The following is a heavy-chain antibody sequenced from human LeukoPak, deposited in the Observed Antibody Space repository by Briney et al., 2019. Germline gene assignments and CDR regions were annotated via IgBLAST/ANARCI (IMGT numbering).Heavy chain of an antibody. V-gene: IGHV3-48*04. J-gene: IGHJ5*02. CDR2: ISSSSSAI. CDR3: ARGVYYYDSSGYPQPNWFDP. D-gene: IGHD3-22*01. Sequence: GGSLRLSCAASGFTFSSYSMNWVRQAPGKGLEWVSYISSSSSAIYYADSVKGRFTISRDNAQNSLYLQMNSLRAEDTAVYYCARGVYYYDSSGYPQPNWFDPWGQGTLVTVSS. CDR1: GFTFSSYS.